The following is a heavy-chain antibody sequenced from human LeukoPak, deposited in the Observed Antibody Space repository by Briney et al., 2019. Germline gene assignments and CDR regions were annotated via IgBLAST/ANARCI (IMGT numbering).Heavy chain of an antibody. J-gene: IGHJ4*02. Sequence: PGGSLRLSCVASGFTFSSRDWMTWVRQAPGKGLEWVANIKQDGSEKYYVDSVKGRFTISRDNAKNSLYLQMNSLRAEDTAVYYCARGRDGWFGESWLFDYWGQGTLVTVSS. CDR1: GFTFSSRDW. CDR2: IKQDGSEK. CDR3: ARGRDGWFGESWLFDY. V-gene: IGHV3-7*01. D-gene: IGHD3-10*01.